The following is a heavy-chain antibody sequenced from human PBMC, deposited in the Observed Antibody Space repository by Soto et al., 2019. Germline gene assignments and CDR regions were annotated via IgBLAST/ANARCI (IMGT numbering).Heavy chain of an antibody. CDR1: NGSISSAIYY. CDR3: AGRSSLASVQVYFGEISNYNWFDP. Sequence: QLQLQESGPGLVKPSETLTLTCTVSNGSISSAIYYWGWIRQPPGKGLEWIGSIYHSGSTYYNPSLQGRVTISVDTSKNQFSLKLSSVTAADTAVYFCAGRSSLASVQVYFGEISNYNWFDPWRQGTLVTVSS. CDR2: IYHSGST. J-gene: IGHJ5*02. V-gene: IGHV4-39*01. D-gene: IGHD3-10*01.